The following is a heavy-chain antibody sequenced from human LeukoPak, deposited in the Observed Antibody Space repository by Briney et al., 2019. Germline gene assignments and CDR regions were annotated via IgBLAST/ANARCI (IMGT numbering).Heavy chain of an antibody. Sequence: GGSLRLSCAASGFTFSSYAMHWVRQAPGKGLEWVAVISYDGSNKYYADSVKGRFPISRDNSKNTLYLQMNSLRAEDTAVYYCARDHRGVRDYFDYWGQGTLVTVSS. V-gene: IGHV3-30-3*01. J-gene: IGHJ4*02. CDR2: ISYDGSNK. D-gene: IGHD3-10*01. CDR3: ARDHRGVRDYFDY. CDR1: GFTFSSYA.